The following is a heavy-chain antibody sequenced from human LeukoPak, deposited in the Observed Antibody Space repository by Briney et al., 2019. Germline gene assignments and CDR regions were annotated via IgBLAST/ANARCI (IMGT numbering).Heavy chain of an antibody. J-gene: IGHJ4*02. Sequence: GGSLRLSCAASGFTFSSYSMNWVRQAPGKGLEWVSYISSSSSTIYYADSVKGRFTISRDNAKNSLYLQMNSLRAEDTAVYYWARKAGEFDYWGQGTLVSVSS. V-gene: IGHV3-48*01. CDR1: GFTFSSYS. CDR2: ISSSSSTI. CDR3: ARKAGEFDY. D-gene: IGHD3-16*01.